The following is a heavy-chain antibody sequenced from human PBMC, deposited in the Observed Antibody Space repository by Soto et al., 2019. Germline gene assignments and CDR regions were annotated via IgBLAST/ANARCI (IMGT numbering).Heavy chain of an antibody. V-gene: IGHV3-48*02. D-gene: IGHD5-18*01. CDR1: AFTFSTYS. J-gene: IGHJ5*02. Sequence: EVQLVESGGGLVQPGGSLRLSCEASAFTFSTYSMNWVRQAPGKGLEWVSYISSNSGTKYYADSVKGRFTISRDDAKNSLYLQMSSLRDEDTAIYYCARYVDTSMVMRYFDLWGQGTLVTVSS. CDR3: ARYVDTSMVMRYFDL. CDR2: ISSNSGTK.